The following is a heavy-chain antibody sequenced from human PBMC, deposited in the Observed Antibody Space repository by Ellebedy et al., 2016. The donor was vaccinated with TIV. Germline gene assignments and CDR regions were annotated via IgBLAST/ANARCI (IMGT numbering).Heavy chain of an antibody. Sequence: MPSETLSLTCTVSGGSISSGGYYWSWIRQHPGKGLEWIGYIYYSGSTYYNPSLKSRVTLSVDTSKNQFSLKLSSVTAADTAVYYCARGPVAARPLYYYYGMDVWGQGTTVTVSS. D-gene: IGHD6-6*01. CDR1: GGSISSGGYY. CDR3: ARGPVAARPLYYYYGMDV. J-gene: IGHJ6*02. V-gene: IGHV4-31*03. CDR2: IYYSGST.